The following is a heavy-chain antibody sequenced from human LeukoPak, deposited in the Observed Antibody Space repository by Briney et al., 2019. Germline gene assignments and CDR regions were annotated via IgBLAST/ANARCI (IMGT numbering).Heavy chain of an antibody. D-gene: IGHD3-10*01. CDR2: ISSSSSTI. V-gene: IGHV3-48*04. CDR3: ARGSYGSGSYGVNFDY. Sequence: PGGALRLSCAASGFTFSSYSMNWVRQAPGRGLEWVSYISSSSSTIYYADSVKGRFTISRDNAKNSLYLQMNSLRAEDTAVYYCARGSYGSGSYGVNFDYWGQGTLVTVSS. J-gene: IGHJ4*02. CDR1: GFTFSSYS.